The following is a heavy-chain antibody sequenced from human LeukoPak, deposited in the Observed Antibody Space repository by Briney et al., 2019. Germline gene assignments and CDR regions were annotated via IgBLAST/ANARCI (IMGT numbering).Heavy chain of an antibody. D-gene: IGHD3-16*02. V-gene: IGHV4-39*01. Sequence: SETLSLTCTVSGGSISSSSYYWGWIRQPPGKGLEWIGSIYYSGSTYYNPSLKSRVTISVDTSKNQFSLKLGSVTAADTAVYYCASRGMITFGGVIDHSFDYWGQGTLVTVSS. J-gene: IGHJ4*02. CDR3: ASRGMITFGGVIDHSFDY. CDR2: IYYSGST. CDR1: GGSISSSSYY.